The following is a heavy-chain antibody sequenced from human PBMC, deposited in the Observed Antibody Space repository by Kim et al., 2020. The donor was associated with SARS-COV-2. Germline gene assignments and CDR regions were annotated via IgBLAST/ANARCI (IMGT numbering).Heavy chain of an antibody. CDR3: ARDGYGDYGAFDI. D-gene: IGHD4-17*01. V-gene: IGHV3-33*01. Sequence: SYASSVKARFTISRDNSKNTLYLQMNSRRAEDTAVYYCARDGYGDYGAFDIWGQGTMVTVSS. J-gene: IGHJ3*02.